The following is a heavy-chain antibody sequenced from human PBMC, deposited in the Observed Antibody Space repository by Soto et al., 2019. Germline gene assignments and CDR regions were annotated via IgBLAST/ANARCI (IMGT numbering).Heavy chain of an antibody. D-gene: IGHD2-8*01. CDR3: ARGFCTTATCFVGDF. CDR2: INLTGGCT. J-gene: IGHJ4*02. Sequence: QVHLVQSGAEVKKPGASVKISCTSSGYTFTSNYLHWVREAPGQGLEWMGTINLTGGCTNYAQRFRGRVTMTMDTSSSTVYMELSDLRSEDTAMYYCARGFCTTATCFVGDFWGQGTLVTVSS. V-gene: IGHV1-46*01. CDR1: GYTFTSNY.